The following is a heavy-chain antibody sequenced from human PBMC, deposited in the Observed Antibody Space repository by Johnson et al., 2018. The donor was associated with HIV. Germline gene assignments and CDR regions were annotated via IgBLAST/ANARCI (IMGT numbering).Heavy chain of an antibody. D-gene: IGHD3-10*01. J-gene: IGHJ3*02. CDR3: ARDSGSFCHAFDI. V-gene: IGHV3-11*04. CDR2: ISSSGSTI. Sequence: VQLVESGGVVVQPGGSLRLSCAASGFTFSDYYMSWIRQAPGKGLEWVSYISSSGSTIYYADSVKGRFTISRDNAKNSLYLQMNSLRAEDPAVYYCARDSGSFCHAFDIWGQGTMVTVSS. CDR1: GFTFSDYY.